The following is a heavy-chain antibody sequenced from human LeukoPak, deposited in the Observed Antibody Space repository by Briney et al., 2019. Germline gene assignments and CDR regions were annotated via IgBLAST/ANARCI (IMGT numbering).Heavy chain of an antibody. V-gene: IGHV3-11*01. CDR2: ISSSGSTI. CDR3: ATLYGSGSYYMEHIDGY. D-gene: IGHD3-10*01. Sequence: PGGSLRLSCAASGFTFSDYYMSWIRQAPGKGLEWVSYISSSGSTIYYADSVKGRFTISRDNAKNSLYLQMNSLRAEDTAVYYCATLYGSGSYYMEHIDGYWGQGTLVTVSS. CDR1: GFTFSDYY. J-gene: IGHJ4*02.